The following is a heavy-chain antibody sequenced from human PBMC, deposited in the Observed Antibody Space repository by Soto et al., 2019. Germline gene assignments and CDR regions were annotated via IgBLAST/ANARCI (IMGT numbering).Heavy chain of an antibody. CDR1: GFSFSTSW. CDR3: ARDTLWNTAMGVFDH. D-gene: IGHD5-18*01. J-gene: IGHJ4*02. CDR2: INQDGSET. V-gene: IGHV3-7*03. Sequence: EAQLVESGGGLVQPGGSLRLSCVVSGFSFSTSWMGWVRQAPGNGLEWVATINQDGSETHYVDSVKGRFTISRDSAMNSVSLQMNILRAEDTAVYYCARDTLWNTAMGVFDHWGQGTLVTVSS.